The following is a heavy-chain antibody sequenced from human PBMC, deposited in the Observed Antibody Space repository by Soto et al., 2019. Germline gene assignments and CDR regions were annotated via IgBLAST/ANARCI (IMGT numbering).Heavy chain of an antibody. CDR2: ISGSGGST. V-gene: IGHV3-23*01. D-gene: IGHD2-15*01. J-gene: IGHJ6*03. CDR1: GFTFSNYA. CDR3: AKSTPEQYYYYYYMDV. Sequence: GGSLRLSCAASGFTFSNYAMSWVRQAPGKGLEWVSAISGSGGSTYYADSVKGRFTISRDNSKNTLYLQMNSLRAEDTAVYYCAKSTPEQYYYYYYMDVWGKGTTVTVSS.